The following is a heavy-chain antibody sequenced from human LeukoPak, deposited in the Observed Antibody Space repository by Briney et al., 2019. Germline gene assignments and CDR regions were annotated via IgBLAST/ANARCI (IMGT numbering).Heavy chain of an antibody. V-gene: IGHV3-48*03. D-gene: IGHD2-2*01. CDR3: ARDGCSSTSCPLTWFDP. J-gene: IGHJ5*02. CDR1: GFTFSSYE. CDR2: ISSSGSTI. Sequence: PGGSLRLSCAASGFTFSSYEMNWVRQAPGKGLEWVSYISSSGSTIYYADSVKGRFTISRDNSKNTLYLQMNSLRAEDTAVYYCARDGCSSTSCPLTWFDPWGQGTLVTVSS.